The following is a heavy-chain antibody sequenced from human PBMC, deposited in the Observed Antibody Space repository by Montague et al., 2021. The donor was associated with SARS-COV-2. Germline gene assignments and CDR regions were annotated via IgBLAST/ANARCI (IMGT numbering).Heavy chain of an antibody. CDR2: IYYSGST. Sequence: SQTLSLTCTVSGGSISSYYWSWIRQPPGKGLEWIGYIYYSGSTNYNPSLKSRVAISADTSKNQFSLKLSSVTAADTAVYYCAGTYYYASGSLFDPWGQGTLVTVSS. J-gene: IGHJ5*02. CDR1: GGSISSYY. CDR3: AGTYYYASGSLFDP. D-gene: IGHD3-10*01. V-gene: IGHV4-59*08.